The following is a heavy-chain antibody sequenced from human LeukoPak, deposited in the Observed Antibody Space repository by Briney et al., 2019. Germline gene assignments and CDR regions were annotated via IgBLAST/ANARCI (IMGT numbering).Heavy chain of an antibody. CDR1: GFTFSSCS. Sequence: GGSLRLSCAASGFTFSSCSVNWVRQAPGKGLEWVSSISSAGSYIYYADSVKGRFTISRDNTKNSLYLQMNSLRAEDTAVYYCARKGYSSSRNCYRASESARTSPPDYWGQGTLVTVSS. CDR2: ISSAGSYI. V-gene: IGHV3-21*01. CDR3: ARKGYSSSRNCYRASESARTSPPDY. J-gene: IGHJ4*02. D-gene: IGHD2-15*01.